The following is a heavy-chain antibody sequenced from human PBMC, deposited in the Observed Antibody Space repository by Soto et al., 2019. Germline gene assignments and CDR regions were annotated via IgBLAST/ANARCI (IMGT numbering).Heavy chain of an antibody. V-gene: IGHV1-69*02. CDR2: IIAILGIA. CDR3: ARRRDSDGMDV. J-gene: IGHJ6*02. Sequence: QVQLVQSGAEVKKPGSSVKVSCKASGGTFSSYTISWVRQAPGQGLEWMARIIAILGIANYAQKFQGRVTITADKSTSTAYMELSSLRSEDTAVYYCARRRDSDGMDVWGQGTTVTVSS. CDR1: GGTFSSYT. D-gene: IGHD1-26*01.